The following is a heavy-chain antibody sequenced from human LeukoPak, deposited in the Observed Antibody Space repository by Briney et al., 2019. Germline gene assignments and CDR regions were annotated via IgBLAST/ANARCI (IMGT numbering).Heavy chain of an antibody. CDR1: GGTFSNSS. Sequence: GASVKVSCKASGGTFSNSSINWVRQAPGQGLEWMGGIIPMFERQNDAQRFRDRVTITADKSTSTAYMELSSLRSEDTAVYYCARDRGVICGGDCYSSWGQGTLVTVSS. J-gene: IGHJ4*02. CDR3: ARDRGVICGGDCYSS. V-gene: IGHV1-69*06. CDR2: IIPMFERQ. D-gene: IGHD2-21*02.